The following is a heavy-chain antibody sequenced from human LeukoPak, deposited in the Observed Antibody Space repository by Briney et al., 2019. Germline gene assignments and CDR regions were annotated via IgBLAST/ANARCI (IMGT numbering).Heavy chain of an antibody. J-gene: IGHJ6*02. Sequence: SVKVSCKASGGTFSSYAISWVRQAPGQGLEWMGGIIPIFGTANYAQKFQGRVTITADESTSTAYMELSSLRSEDTAVYYCARGPLEWLNNYYYYGMDVWGQGTTVTVSS. CDR3: ARGPLEWLNNYYYYGMDV. D-gene: IGHD3-3*01. CDR2: IIPIFGTA. CDR1: GGTFSSYA. V-gene: IGHV1-69*13.